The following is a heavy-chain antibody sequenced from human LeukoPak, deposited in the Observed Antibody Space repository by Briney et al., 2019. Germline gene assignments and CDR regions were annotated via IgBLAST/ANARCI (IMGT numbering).Heavy chain of an antibody. D-gene: IGHD4-17*01. CDR1: GGTFSSYA. CDR3: AREVTVTTLWHYYYYMDV. V-gene: IGHV1-69*05. Sequence: SVKVSCKASGGTFSSYAISWVRQAPGQGLEWMGRIIPIFGTANYAQKFQGRVTIITDESTSTAYMELSSLRSEDTAVYYCAREVTVTTLWHYYYYMDVWGKGTTVTVSS. J-gene: IGHJ6*03. CDR2: IIPIFGTA.